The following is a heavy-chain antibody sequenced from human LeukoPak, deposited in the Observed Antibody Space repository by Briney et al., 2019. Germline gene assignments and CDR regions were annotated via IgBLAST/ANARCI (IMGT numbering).Heavy chain of an antibody. D-gene: IGHD1-14*01. CDR1: GFTFGGYG. V-gene: IGHV3-33*01. Sequence: PGGSLRLSCAGSGFTFGGYGMHWFRQPPGKGLEGVAVIAYDGSRAFYADSVKSRFTVTRDNSKNTMPVQMDDLRVEDTAVYYCTRYNNDHFDFWGQGTLVTVSS. CDR3: TRYNNDHFDF. CDR2: IAYDGSRA. J-gene: IGHJ4*02.